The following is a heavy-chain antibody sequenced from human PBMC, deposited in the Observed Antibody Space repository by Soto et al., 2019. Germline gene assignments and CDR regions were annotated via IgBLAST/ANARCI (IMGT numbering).Heavy chain of an antibody. Sequence: PGESLKISCKGSGYRFSSYWIAWVRQMPGKGLECMGIINPGDSETRYSPSFQGQVTISADKSISTAYLHWSSLKASDTAMYYCARTLYYYDSSGSYTYWGQGTLVTVSS. J-gene: IGHJ4*02. CDR1: GYRFSSYW. D-gene: IGHD3-22*01. CDR3: ARTLYYYDSSGSYTY. V-gene: IGHV5-51*01. CDR2: INPGDSET.